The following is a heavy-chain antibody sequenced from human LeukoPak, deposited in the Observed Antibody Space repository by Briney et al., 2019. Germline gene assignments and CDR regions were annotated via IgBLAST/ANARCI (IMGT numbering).Heavy chain of an antibody. CDR3: ASQGQGNAFDI. J-gene: IGHJ3*02. V-gene: IGHV4-38-2*02. CDR1: GYSVSSGYY. Sequence: SETLSLTCSVSGYSVSSGYYWGWIRQPPGKGLEWIGSIYYSGSTNYNPSLKSRVTISVDTSKNQFSLKLSSVTAADTAVYYCASQGQGNAFDIWGQGTMVTVSS. CDR2: IYYSGST.